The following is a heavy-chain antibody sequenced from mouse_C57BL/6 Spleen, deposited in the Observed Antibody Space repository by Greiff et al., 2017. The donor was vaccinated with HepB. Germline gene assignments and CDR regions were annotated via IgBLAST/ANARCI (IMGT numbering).Heavy chain of an antibody. V-gene: IGHV1-81*01. Sequence: VQLQQSGAELARPGASVKLSCKASGYTFTSYGISWVKQRTGQGLEWIGEIYPRSGNTYYNEKFKGKATLTADKSSSTAYMELRSLTSEDSAVYFCAREEITTVVATVDYWGQGTTLTVSS. J-gene: IGHJ2*01. D-gene: IGHD1-1*01. CDR2: IYPRSGNT. CDR3: AREEITTVVATVDY. CDR1: GYTFTSYG.